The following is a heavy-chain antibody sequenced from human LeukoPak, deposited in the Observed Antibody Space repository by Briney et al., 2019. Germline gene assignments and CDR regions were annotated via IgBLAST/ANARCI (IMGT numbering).Heavy chain of an antibody. CDR2: IIPIFGAA. D-gene: IGHD6-19*01. CDR3: ARTRTGYSSGWLLFEDY. Sequence: SVKVSCKASGGTFSSYAISWVRQAPGQGLEWMGGIIPIFGAANYAQKFQGRVTITADKSTSTAYMELSSLRSEDTAVYYCARTRTGYSSGWLLFEDYWGQGTLVTVSS. CDR1: GGTFSSYA. V-gene: IGHV1-69*06. J-gene: IGHJ4*02.